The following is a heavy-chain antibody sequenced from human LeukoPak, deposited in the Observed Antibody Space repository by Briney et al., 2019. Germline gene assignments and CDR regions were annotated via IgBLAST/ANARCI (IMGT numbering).Heavy chain of an antibody. CDR1: GFTFGDYA. CDR3: TKLVLHPRYYYYMDV. Sequence: GGSLRLSCTASGFTFGDYAMSWFRQAPGKGLEWVGFIRSKAYGGTTEYAASVKGRFTISRDDSKSIAYLQMNSLKTEDTAVYYCTKLVLHPRYYYYMDVWGKGTTVTVSS. D-gene: IGHD6-6*01. J-gene: IGHJ6*03. V-gene: IGHV3-49*03. CDR2: IRSKAYGGTT.